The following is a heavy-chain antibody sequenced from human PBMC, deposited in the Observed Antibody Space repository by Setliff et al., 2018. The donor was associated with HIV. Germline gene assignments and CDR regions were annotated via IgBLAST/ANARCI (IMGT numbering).Heavy chain of an antibody. J-gene: IGHJ4*02. Sequence: PSETLSLTCSVSGGSISSGSYYWTWIRQPAGKGPEWIGHIYTNGYTNYNPSLKSRVSMSVDTSKSQFSLKLSSVTAADTAVYYCARRRSSGWYHYFDYWGQGTLVTVSS. CDR1: GGSISSGSYY. V-gene: IGHV4-61*09. D-gene: IGHD6-19*01. CDR3: ARRRSSGWYHYFDY. CDR2: IYTNGYT.